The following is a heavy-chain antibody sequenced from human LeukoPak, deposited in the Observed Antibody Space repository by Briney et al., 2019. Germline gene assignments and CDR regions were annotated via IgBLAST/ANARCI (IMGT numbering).Heavy chain of an antibody. J-gene: IGHJ4*02. V-gene: IGHV3-48*03. CDR2: ISSSGSTI. D-gene: IGHD6-13*01. CDR3: AREIAAAGYDY. Sequence: PGGSLRLSCAASGFTFSSYEMSWVRQAPGKGLEWVSYISSSGSTIYYADSVKGRFTISRDNAKNSLYLQMNSLRAEDTAVYYCAREIAAAGYDYRGQGTLVTVSS. CDR1: GFTFSSYE.